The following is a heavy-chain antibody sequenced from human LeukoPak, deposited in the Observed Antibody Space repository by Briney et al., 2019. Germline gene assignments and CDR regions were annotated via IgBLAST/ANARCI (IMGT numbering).Heavy chain of an antibody. CDR1: GFTFSDYS. D-gene: IGHD6-19*01. CDR3: AKDSSSRGWYFEH. CDR2: IRSSGNTI. Sequence: PGGSLRLSCAASGFTFSDYSMSWIRQAPGKGLEWVSYIRSSGNTIYYADSVKGRFTISRDNAKNSLYLQMNSLRAEDTAVYYCAKDSSSRGWYFEHWGQGTLVTVSS. V-gene: IGHV3-11*04. J-gene: IGHJ4*02.